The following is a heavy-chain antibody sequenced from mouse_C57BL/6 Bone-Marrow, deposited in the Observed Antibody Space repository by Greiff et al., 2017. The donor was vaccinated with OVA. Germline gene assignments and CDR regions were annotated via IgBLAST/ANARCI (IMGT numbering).Heavy chain of an antibody. CDR3: ARKVVAQDFDY. Sequence: QVQLQQSGAELVKPGASVKLSCKASGYTFTSYWMQWVKQRPGQGLEWIGEIDPSDSYTNYNQKFKGKATLTVDTSSSTAYMQLSSLTSEDSAVYYCARKVVAQDFDYWGQGTTLTVSS. CDR1: GYTFTSYW. V-gene: IGHV1-50*01. CDR2: IDPSDSYT. D-gene: IGHD1-3*01. J-gene: IGHJ2*01.